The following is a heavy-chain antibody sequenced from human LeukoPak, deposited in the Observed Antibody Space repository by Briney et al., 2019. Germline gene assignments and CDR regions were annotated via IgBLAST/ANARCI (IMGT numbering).Heavy chain of an antibody. V-gene: IGHV1-8*02. J-gene: IGHJ4*02. Sequence: ASVKVSCKASGYTFTSYGISWVRQAPGQGLEWMGWMNPNSGNTGYAQKFQGRVTMTRNTSITTAYMELSSLTSEDTAVYYCARAAPGTFEQWRLVPGDIDYWGQGTLVTVSS. CDR2: MNPNSGNT. D-gene: IGHD6-19*01. CDR1: GYTFTSYG. CDR3: ARAAPGTFEQWRLVPGDIDY.